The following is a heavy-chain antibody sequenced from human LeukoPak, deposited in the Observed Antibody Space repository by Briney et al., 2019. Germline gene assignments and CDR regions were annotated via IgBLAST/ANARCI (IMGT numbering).Heavy chain of an antibody. CDR1: GFTFDDYA. V-gene: IGHV3-9*01. Sequence: PGRSLRLSCAASGFTFDDYAMHWVRQAPGKGLEWVSGISWNSGSIGYADSVKGRFTISRDNAKNSLYLQMNSLRPEDTALYYCSKGQDLRVSGSGWLIDYWGQGTLVTVSS. D-gene: IGHD6-19*01. J-gene: IGHJ4*02. CDR2: ISWNSGSI. CDR3: SKGQDLRVSGSGWLIDY.